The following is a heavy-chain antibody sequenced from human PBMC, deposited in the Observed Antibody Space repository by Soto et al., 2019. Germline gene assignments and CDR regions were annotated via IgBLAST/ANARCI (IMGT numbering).Heavy chain of an antibody. V-gene: IGHV1-3*01. CDR3: ARGRRYYGSGSYYPPEYYYYGMDV. D-gene: IGHD3-10*01. CDR2: INAGNGNT. Sequence: ASVKVSGKASGYTFTSYAMHCVRQAPGQRLEWMGWINAGNGNTKYSQKFQGRVTITRDTSASTAYMELSSLRSEDTAVYYCARGRRYYGSGSYYPPEYYYYGMDVWGQGTTVNVSS. CDR1: GYTFTSYA. J-gene: IGHJ6*01.